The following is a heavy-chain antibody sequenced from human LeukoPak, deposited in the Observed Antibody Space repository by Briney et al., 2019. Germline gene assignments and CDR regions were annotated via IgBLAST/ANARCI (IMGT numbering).Heavy chain of an antibody. CDR2: ISSSSSYI. J-gene: IGHJ4*02. Sequence: GGSLRLSCAASGFTFSSYSMNWVRQAPGKGLEWVSSISSSSSYIYYADSVKGRFTISRDNAKNSLYLQMNSLRAEDTAVYYCARDGPLEARPEEGDYWGQGTLVTVSS. CDR1: GFTFSSYS. CDR3: ARDGPLEARPEEGDY. V-gene: IGHV3-21*01. D-gene: IGHD6-6*01.